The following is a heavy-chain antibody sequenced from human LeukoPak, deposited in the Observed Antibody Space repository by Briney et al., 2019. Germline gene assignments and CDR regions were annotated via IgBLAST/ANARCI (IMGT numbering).Heavy chain of an antibody. CDR1: GFTFTNAW. CDR3: TTGRRLVAY. J-gene: IGHJ4*02. V-gene: IGHV3-15*01. Sequence: GGSLRLSCAASGFTFTNAWMSWVRQAPGKGLEWVGRIKSKIDGGTTDYAAPVKGRFTISRDESKNTLYLQMNSLKTEDTAVYYCTTGRRLVAYWGQGTLVTVSS. CDR2: IKSKIDGGTT. D-gene: IGHD2-8*02.